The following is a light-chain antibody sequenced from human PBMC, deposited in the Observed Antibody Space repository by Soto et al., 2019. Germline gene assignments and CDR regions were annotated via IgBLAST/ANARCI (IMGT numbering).Light chain of an antibody. CDR2: ASS. V-gene: IGKV1-12*01. CDR1: QDILSW. Sequence: DIQMTQSPSSVSASVGDRVTITCRASQDILSWLAWYQQKPGEAPRLLIYASSNLQSGVPLRFSGSGSRTAFNLTISSLQPEDFATYYCQQANSFPITFGPGNRLDI. CDR3: QQANSFPIT. J-gene: IGKJ3*01.